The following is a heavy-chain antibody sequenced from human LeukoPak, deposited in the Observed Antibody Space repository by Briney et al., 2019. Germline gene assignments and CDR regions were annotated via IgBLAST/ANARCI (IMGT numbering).Heavy chain of an antibody. D-gene: IGHD3-22*01. CDR3: ARDTESSGYYYPDY. CDR1: GFTFSSYG. J-gene: IGHJ4*02. V-gene: IGHV3-33*01. Sequence: GGSLRLSCAASGFTFSSYGMHWVRQAPGKGLEWVAVIWYDGSNKYYTDSVKGRLTISRDNSKNTLYLQMNSLRAEDTAFYFCARDTESSGYYYPDYWGQGTLVTVSS. CDR2: IWYDGSNK.